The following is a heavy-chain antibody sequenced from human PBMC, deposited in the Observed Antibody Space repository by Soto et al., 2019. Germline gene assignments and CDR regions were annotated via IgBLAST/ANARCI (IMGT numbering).Heavy chain of an antibody. CDR3: AKDRYYDSSAPKDYFDY. V-gene: IGHV3-23*01. CDR1: GFTFSSYA. J-gene: IGHJ4*02. CDR2: ISGSGGST. D-gene: IGHD3-22*01. Sequence: GGSLRLCCAASGFTFSSYAMSWVRQAPGKGLEWVSAISGSGGSTYYADSVKGRFTISRDNSKNTLYLQMNSLRAEDTAVYYCAKDRYYDSSAPKDYFDYWGQGTLVTVSS.